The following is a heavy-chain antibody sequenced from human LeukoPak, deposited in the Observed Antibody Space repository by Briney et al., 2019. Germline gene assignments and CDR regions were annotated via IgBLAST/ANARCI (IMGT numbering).Heavy chain of an antibody. J-gene: IGHJ6*02. CDR3: ARDLDWELPKPSYYYYYGMDV. D-gene: IGHD1-26*01. Sequence: GGSLRLSCAASGFTFSSYEMNWVRQAPGKGLEWVSYISSSGSTIYYADSVKGRFTISRDNAKNSLYLQMNSLRAEDTAVYYCARDLDWELPKPSYYYYYGMDVWGQGTTVTVSS. V-gene: IGHV3-48*03. CDR1: GFTFSSYE. CDR2: ISSSGSTI.